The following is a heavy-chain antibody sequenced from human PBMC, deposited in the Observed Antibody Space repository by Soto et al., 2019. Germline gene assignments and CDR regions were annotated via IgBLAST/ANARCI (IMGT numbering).Heavy chain of an antibody. J-gene: IGHJ4*02. Sequence: EVQLLESGGGLVQPGGSLRLSCAASGFTFSSYAMSWVRQAPGKGLEWVSAISGSGGSTYYADSVKGRFTISRDKSKKTLYLQMNSLRAEDTAVYYCANGVVRGLIIPHVYWGQGTLVTVSS. CDR3: ANGVVRGLIIPHVY. CDR1: GFTFSSYA. CDR2: ISGSGGST. D-gene: IGHD3-10*01. V-gene: IGHV3-23*01.